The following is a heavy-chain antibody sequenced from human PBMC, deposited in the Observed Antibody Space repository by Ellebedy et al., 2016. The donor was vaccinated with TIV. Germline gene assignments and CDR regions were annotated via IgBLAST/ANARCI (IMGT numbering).Heavy chain of an antibody. CDR2: ISYDGRDN. CDR3: ARDLRALGDSTGIGVT. J-gene: IGHJ1*01. D-gene: IGHD1-26*01. V-gene: IGHV3-33*05. CDR1: GLTFSRYA. Sequence: PGGSLRLSCVASGLTFSRYAMHWVRQIPGRGLEWVAVISYDGRDNYYVDSVKGRFSISRANSKNTLYLQMDSLRVEDTAKYYCARDLRALGDSTGIGVTWGQGTLVTVSS.